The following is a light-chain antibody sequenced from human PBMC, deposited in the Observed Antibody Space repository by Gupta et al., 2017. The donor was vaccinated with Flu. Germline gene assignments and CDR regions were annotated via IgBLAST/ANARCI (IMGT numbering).Light chain of an antibody. Sequence: PATLSVSPGERATLSCRASQSVSSNLAWYQQKPGQAPRLLIYGASTRATGIPARFSGSGSGTEFTLTISSLQSEDFAVYYCQQDNNWPLTFGGGTKVEIK. V-gene: IGKV3-15*01. CDR3: QQDNNWPLT. CDR2: GAS. J-gene: IGKJ4*01. CDR1: QSVSSN.